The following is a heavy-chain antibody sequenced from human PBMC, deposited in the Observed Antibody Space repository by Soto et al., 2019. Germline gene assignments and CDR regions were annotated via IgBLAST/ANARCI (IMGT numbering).Heavy chain of an antibody. Sequence: QVRLQQWGAGLVRPSETLSLTCAVYGGSFNNYCWSWIRQPPGKGLEWIGEVCAGGRTNYSPTLKSEVRTAVEGSKNPFSLCLTPVTVADPAVYYCSRGVNGQYDAYNWFDPWGQGNLVIVAS. CDR2: VCAGGRT. CDR3: SRGVNGQYDAYNWFDP. D-gene: IGHD2-8*01. V-gene: IGHV4-34*02. J-gene: IGHJ5*02. CDR1: GGSFNNYC.